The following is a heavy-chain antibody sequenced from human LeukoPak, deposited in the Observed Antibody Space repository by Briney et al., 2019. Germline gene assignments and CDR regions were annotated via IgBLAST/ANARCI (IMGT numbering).Heavy chain of an antibody. V-gene: IGHV3-30-3*01. J-gene: IGHJ5*02. D-gene: IGHD2-8*01. CDR2: ISYDGSNK. CDR1: GFTFSSYA. CDR3: ARLDIVLIGGLDP. Sequence: GGSLRLSCAASGFTFSSYAMHWVRQAPGKWLEWVAVISYDGSNKYYADSVKGRFTISRDNSKNTLYLQMNSLRAEDTAVYYCARLDIVLIGGLDPWGQGTLVTVSS.